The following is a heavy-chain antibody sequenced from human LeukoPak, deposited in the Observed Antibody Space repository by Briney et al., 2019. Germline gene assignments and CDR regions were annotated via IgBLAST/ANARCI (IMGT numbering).Heavy chain of an antibody. Sequence: SETLSLTCTVSGGSISSYYWSWIRQPPGKGLEWIGYIYYSGSTNYNPSLKCRVTISVDTSKNQFSLKLSSVTAADTAVYYCASGYSYGFDYWGQGTLVTVSS. D-gene: IGHD5-18*01. V-gene: IGHV4-59*01. CDR2: IYYSGST. CDR1: GGSISSYY. CDR3: ASGYSYGFDY. J-gene: IGHJ4*02.